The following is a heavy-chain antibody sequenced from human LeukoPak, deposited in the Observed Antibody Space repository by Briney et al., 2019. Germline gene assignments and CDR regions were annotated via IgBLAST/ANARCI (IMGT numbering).Heavy chain of an antibody. D-gene: IGHD4-23*01. CDR2: TYYRSKWYN. J-gene: IGHJ5*02. Sequence: PSQTLSLTCAISRDRVSSNSAAWNWIRQSPSRGLEWLGRTYYRSKWYNDYAVSVKSRITINPDTSKNQFSLQLNSVTPEDTAVYYCARGRGVTVGYNWFDPWGQGTLVTVSS. CDR3: ARGRGVTVGYNWFDP. CDR1: RDRVSSNSAA. V-gene: IGHV6-1*01.